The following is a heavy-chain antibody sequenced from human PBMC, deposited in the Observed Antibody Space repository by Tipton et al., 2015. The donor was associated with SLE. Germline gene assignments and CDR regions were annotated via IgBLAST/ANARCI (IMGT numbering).Heavy chain of an antibody. CDR3: ARHKLGFSWSYFDS. J-gene: IGHJ4*02. CDR2: ISFSGLT. CDR1: GGSISGYY. V-gene: IGHV4-59*08. D-gene: IGHD3-3*01. Sequence: TLSLTCTVSGGSISGYYWSWVRQPPGKGLEWIGYISFSGLTNYNPSVRSRVSTSMDTSKNLFSLQMSSVTAADTALYYCARHKLGFSWSYFDSWGQGTLVTVSS.